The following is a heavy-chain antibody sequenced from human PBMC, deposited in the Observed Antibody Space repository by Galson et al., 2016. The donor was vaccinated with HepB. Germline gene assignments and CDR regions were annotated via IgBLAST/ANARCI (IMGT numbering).Heavy chain of an antibody. J-gene: IGHJ5*01. D-gene: IGHD3-16*01. V-gene: IGHV3-23*01. CDR1: GFTFSTYA. CDR2: ISGSDAST. CDR3: AKERGTYARYNWFDS. Sequence: SLRLSCAASGFTFSTYAMSWVRQAPGRGLEWVSTISGSDASTYYADSVKGRLSISRDNSKNTLYLQMNSLGAEDTAVYYCAKERGTYARYNWFDSWGQGTLVTVSS.